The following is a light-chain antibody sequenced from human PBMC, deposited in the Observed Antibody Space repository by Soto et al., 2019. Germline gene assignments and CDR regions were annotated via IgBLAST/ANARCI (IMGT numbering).Light chain of an antibody. Sequence: QSALTQPASVSESPGQSISISCGGGRNDIGTYNLVSWYQQHPGKAPKLIIYEGNKRPSGVSNRFSGSRSGNTASLTISGLQAEDEADYYCCSYTDGSSLLFGGGTTVPVL. J-gene: IGLJ3*02. CDR3: CSYTDGSSLL. CDR2: EGN. CDR1: RNDIGTYNL. V-gene: IGLV2-23*01.